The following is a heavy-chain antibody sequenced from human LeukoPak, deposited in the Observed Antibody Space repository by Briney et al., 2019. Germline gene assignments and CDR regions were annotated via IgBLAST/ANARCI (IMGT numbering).Heavy chain of an antibody. CDR1: GGSFSDYY. CDR2: INHSGST. J-gene: IGHJ6*03. CDR3: ARGSGGAMVSYYHNYYMDV. Sequence: SETLSLTCAVYGGSFSDYYWSWIRQPPGKGLEWIGEINHSGSTNYNPSLKSRVIISADTSKNQFSLKVSSVTAADTAVYYCARGSGGAMVSYYHNYYMDVWGKGTTVTISS. D-gene: IGHD3-16*02. V-gene: IGHV4-34*01.